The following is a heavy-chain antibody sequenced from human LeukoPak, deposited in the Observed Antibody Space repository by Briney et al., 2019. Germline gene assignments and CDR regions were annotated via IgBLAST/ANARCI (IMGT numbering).Heavy chain of an antibody. D-gene: IGHD3-22*01. V-gene: IGHV3-30-3*01. CDR1: GFTFDDYT. J-gene: IGHJ4*02. CDR3: ARAPHSSGYSGFDY. Sequence: PGGSLRLSCAASGFTFDDYTMHWVRQAPGKGLEWVAVISYDGSNKYYADSVKGRFTISRDNSKNTLYLQMNSLRAEDTAVYYCARAPHSSGYSGFDYWGQGTLVTVSS. CDR2: ISYDGSNK.